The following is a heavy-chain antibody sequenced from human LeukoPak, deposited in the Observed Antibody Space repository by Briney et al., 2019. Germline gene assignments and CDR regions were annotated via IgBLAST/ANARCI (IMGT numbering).Heavy chain of an antibody. CDR2: IWYDGSNK. V-gene: IGHV3-30-3*01. Sequence: GGSLRLSCAASGFTFSDHYMDWVRQAPGKGLEWVAVIWYDGSNKYYADSVKGRFTISRDNSKNTLYLQMNSLRAEDTAVYYCARDLAAAGFHNFDYWGQGTLVTVSS. D-gene: IGHD6-13*01. CDR3: ARDLAAAGFHNFDY. CDR1: GFTFSDHY. J-gene: IGHJ4*02.